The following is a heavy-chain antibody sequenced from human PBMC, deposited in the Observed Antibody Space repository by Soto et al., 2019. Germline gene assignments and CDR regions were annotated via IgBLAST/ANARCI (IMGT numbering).Heavy chain of an antibody. Sequence: SGPTLVNPTQTLTLTCTFSGFSLSTDDVGVGWIRQPPGKALDWLAVIYWDDDKRYSPSLKSRLTITKDTSKNQVLLTMTNMDPVDTATYFCARSKYSISSFDYWGQGARVTVSS. J-gene: IGHJ4*02. D-gene: IGHD6-6*01. CDR2: IYWDDDK. V-gene: IGHV2-5*02. CDR1: GFSLSTDDVG. CDR3: ARSKYSISSFDY.